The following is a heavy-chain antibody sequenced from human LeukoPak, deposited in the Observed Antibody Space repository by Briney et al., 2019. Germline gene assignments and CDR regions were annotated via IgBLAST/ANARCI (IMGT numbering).Heavy chain of an antibody. CDR2: INPNSGGT. CDR1: GYTFTGYY. CDR3: ARAEYDFWSGYPSHYYYYGMDV. Sequence: ASVKVSCKVSGYTFTGYYMHWVRQAPGQGLEWMGWINPNSGGTNYAQKFQGRVTMTRDTSISTAYMELSRLRSDDTAVYYCARAEYDFWSGYPSHYYYYGMDVWGQGTTVTVSS. D-gene: IGHD3-3*01. J-gene: IGHJ6*02. V-gene: IGHV1-2*02.